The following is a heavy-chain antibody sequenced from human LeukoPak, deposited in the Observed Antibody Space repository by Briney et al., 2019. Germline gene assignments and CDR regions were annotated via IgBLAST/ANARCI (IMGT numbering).Heavy chain of an antibody. Sequence: GGSLRLSCAASGFTFSNFWMHWVRQAPGKGLVWVALIYGDGSFTRYADSVKGRFTISRDNSKNTLYLQMNSLRAEDTAVYYCAESSYYDSSGYYREYYFDYWGPGTLVTVSS. CDR1: GFTFSNFW. CDR3: AESSYYDSSGYYREYYFDY. D-gene: IGHD3-22*01. CDR2: IYGDGSFT. J-gene: IGHJ4*02. V-gene: IGHV3-74*01.